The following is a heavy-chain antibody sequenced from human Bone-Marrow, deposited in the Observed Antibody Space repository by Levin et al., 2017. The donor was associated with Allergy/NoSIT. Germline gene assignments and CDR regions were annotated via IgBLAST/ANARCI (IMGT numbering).Heavy chain of an antibody. J-gene: IGHJ4*02. D-gene: IGHD2/OR15-2a*01. CDR1: GYTFTGYY. CDR2: IDPNSGGT. Sequence: GESLKISCKSSGYTFTGYYLHWVRQAPGQGLEWMGRIDPNSGGTNYAQKFRGRVTMTGDTSISTAYMELSRLTSDDTAVYYCARDLSLPPGQQTPLEFWGQGTLVTVS. CDR3: ARDLSLPPGQQTPLEF. V-gene: IGHV1-2*06.